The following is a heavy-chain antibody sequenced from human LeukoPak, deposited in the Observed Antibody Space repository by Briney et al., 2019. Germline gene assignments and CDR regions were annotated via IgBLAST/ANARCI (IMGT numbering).Heavy chain of an antibody. J-gene: IGHJ4*02. CDR3: ARDLTMIVAGYYFDY. D-gene: IGHD3-22*01. CDR1: GFTFSSYA. V-gene: IGHV3-30-3*01. CDR2: ISYDGSNK. Sequence: GGSLRLSCAASGFTFSSYAMHWVRQAPGKGLEWVADISYDGSNKYYADSVKGRFTISRDNSKNTLYLQMNILRAEDTAVYYCARDLTMIVAGYYFDYWGQGTLVTVSS.